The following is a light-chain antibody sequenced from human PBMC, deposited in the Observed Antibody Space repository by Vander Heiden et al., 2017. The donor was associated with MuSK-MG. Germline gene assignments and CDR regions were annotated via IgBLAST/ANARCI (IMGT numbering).Light chain of an antibody. CDR2: DAS. Sequence: EILLTQSPATLSVSPGERATPSCRASQSIGSTLGWYQQKPGQTARLLIYDASNRATGVSARFSGSGSGTEFTLTISSLLSEDFAVYYCQQDNNWPLTFGGGTKVEVK. CDR1: QSIGST. J-gene: IGKJ4*01. CDR3: QQDNNWPLT. V-gene: IGKV3-15*01.